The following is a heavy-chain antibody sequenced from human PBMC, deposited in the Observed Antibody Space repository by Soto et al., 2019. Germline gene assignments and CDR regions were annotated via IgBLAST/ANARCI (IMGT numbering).Heavy chain of an antibody. CDR3: ARRSSSSLGSLFDP. V-gene: IGHV4-39*01. J-gene: IGHJ5*02. Sequence: PSETLSLTCTVSGGSISSSTYYWDWNRQPPGKGLEWIGAMYYTGNKNYNPSLESRVTMSVDTSKNQFSLKLSSVTPTDTGVYCCARRSSSSLGSLFDPWGRGILVTVSS. D-gene: IGHD6-6*01. CDR2: MYYTGNK. CDR1: GGSISSSTYY.